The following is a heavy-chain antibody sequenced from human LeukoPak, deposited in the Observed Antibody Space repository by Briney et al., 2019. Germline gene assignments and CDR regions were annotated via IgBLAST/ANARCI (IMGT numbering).Heavy chain of an antibody. CDR2: IKQDGSEK. Sequence: GGSLRLSCAASGFTFSSYWMSWVRQAPGKGLEWVANIKQDGSEKYYVDSVKGRFTISRDNAKNSLYLQMNSLRAEDTAVYYCASDLYCGGDCYSGPWDYWGQGTLVTVSS. D-gene: IGHD2-21*02. CDR3: ASDLYCGGDCYSGPWDY. CDR1: GFTFSSYW. J-gene: IGHJ4*02. V-gene: IGHV3-7*01.